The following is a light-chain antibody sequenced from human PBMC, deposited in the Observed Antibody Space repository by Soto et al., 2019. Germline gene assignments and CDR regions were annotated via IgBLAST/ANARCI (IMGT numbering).Light chain of an antibody. CDR1: RDIRNY. J-gene: IGKJ4*01. V-gene: IGKV1-27*01. CDR3: QKHDNAPLT. CDR2: TSS. Sequence: DIQMTQSPSSLSASVGDRVTITCRASRDIRNYLSWYQQKPGKVPKLLIYTSSTLQSGVPSRFSGSASGTDFTLTISSLQPEDVATYYCQKHDNAPLTFGGGTKVEIK.